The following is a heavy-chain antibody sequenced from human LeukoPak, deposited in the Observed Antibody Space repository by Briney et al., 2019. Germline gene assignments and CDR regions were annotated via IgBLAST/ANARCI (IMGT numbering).Heavy chain of an antibody. V-gene: IGHV1-18*01. CDR3: ARKGCFDNCYLFDY. Sequence: ASVHVSCKACGYTFSNYGLNGVRQAPGQGRDWLGGRNTNNGNTNYAQKFQGRVTMTRDTSTSKAYLELRSLGSDDTAVYYCARKGCFDNCYLFDYWGQGTLVTGSS. D-gene: IGHD1-20*01. J-gene: IGHJ4*02. CDR1: GYTFSNYG. CDR2: RNTNNGNT.